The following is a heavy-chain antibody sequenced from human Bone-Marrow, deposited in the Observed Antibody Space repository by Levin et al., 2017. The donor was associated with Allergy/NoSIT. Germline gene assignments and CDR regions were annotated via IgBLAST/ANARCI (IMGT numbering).Heavy chain of an antibody. CDR2: LKSKFDGGTA. V-gene: IGHV3-15*01. Sequence: PGGSLRLSCAASGFTFSDAWMTWVRQTPGKGLEWVGRLKSKFDGGTADYAAPVQGRFTISRDDSKYTVYLQMNSLKTEDTGFYYCATDLAVAMDFWGQGTLVTVSS. CDR1: GFTFSDAW. J-gene: IGHJ4*02. CDR3: ATDLAVAMDF. D-gene: IGHD2-15*01.